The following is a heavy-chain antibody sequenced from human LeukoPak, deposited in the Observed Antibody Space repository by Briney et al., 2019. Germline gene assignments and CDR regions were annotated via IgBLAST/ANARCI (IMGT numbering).Heavy chain of an antibody. CDR1: GFTFRSYG. CDR2: ISYDGSNK. D-gene: IGHD5-12*01. Sequence: PGRSLRLSCAATGFTFRSYGMHWVRQAPGKGLEWVAVISYDGSNKYYADSVKGRFTISRDNSKNTLYLQMNSLRAEDTAVYYCAIARSLEGGGYGHWGQGTLVTVSS. CDR3: AIARSLEGGGYGH. J-gene: IGHJ4*02. V-gene: IGHV3-30*03.